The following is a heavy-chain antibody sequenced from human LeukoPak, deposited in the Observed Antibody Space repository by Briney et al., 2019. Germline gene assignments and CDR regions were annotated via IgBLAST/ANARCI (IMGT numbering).Heavy chain of an antibody. Sequence: GGSLRLSCAASGFTFSSYSMNWVRQAPGKGLEWVSYISSSSSTIYYADSVRGRFTISRDNAKNSLYLQMNSLRAEDTAVYYCARDCSSSGAFDIWGQGTMVTVSS. V-gene: IGHV3-48*01. CDR3: ARDCSSSGAFDI. J-gene: IGHJ3*02. CDR2: ISSSSSTI. D-gene: IGHD6-6*01. CDR1: GFTFSSYS.